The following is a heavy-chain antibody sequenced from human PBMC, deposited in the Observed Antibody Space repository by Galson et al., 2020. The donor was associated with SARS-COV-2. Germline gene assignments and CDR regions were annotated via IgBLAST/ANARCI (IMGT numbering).Heavy chain of an antibody. CDR3: ATTTAMAKRNWFDP. CDR2: FDPEDGET. Sequence: ASVKVSCKVSGYTLTELSMHWVRQAPGKGLEWMGGFDPEDGETIYAQKFQGRVTMTEDTSTDTAYMELSSLRSEDTAVYYCATTTAMAKRNWFDPWGQGTLVTVSS. J-gene: IGHJ5*02. V-gene: IGHV1-24*01. CDR1: GYTLTELS. D-gene: IGHD5-18*01.